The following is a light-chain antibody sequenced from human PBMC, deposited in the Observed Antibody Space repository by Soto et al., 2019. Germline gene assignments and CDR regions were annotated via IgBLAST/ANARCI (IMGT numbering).Light chain of an antibody. V-gene: IGKV3-20*01. Sequence: DIVLTQSPGTLSLSPGERATLSCRASQTVGNNYLAWYQQKPGQAPRLLIYGASRRATGIPDRFSGSGSATDFTLTISRLEPEDFAVYFCQQSGSSPLTFGGGTKVEI. CDR1: QTVGNNY. J-gene: IGKJ4*01. CDR3: QQSGSSPLT. CDR2: GAS.